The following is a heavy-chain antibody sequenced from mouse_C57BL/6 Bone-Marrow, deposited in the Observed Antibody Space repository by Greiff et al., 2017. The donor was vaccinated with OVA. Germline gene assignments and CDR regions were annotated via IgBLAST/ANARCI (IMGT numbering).Heavy chain of an antibody. CDR1: GFTFSSYG. D-gene: IGHD4-1*02. V-gene: IGHV5-6*01. CDR3: ARHQLGIDY. CDR2: ISSGGSYT. Sequence: EVHLVESGGDLVKPGGSLKLSCAASGFTFSSYGMSWVRQTPDKRLEWVATISSGGSYTYYPDSVKGRFTISRANAKNTLYLQMSSLKSEDTAMYYCARHQLGIDYWGQGTTLTVSS. J-gene: IGHJ2*01.